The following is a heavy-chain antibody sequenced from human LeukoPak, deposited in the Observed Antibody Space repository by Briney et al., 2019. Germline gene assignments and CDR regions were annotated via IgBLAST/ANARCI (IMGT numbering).Heavy chain of an antibody. Sequence: SEPLSLICTVSGGSISSGGYYWDWIRQPPGKGLEWIGSIYHSGSTYYNPSLKSRVTISVDTSKNQFSLNLRSVTATDTAVYYCASAGSGLYWGQGTLVTVSS. D-gene: IGHD6-19*01. V-gene: IGHV4-39*01. J-gene: IGHJ4*02. CDR1: GGSISSGGYY. CDR3: ASAGSGLY. CDR2: IYHSGST.